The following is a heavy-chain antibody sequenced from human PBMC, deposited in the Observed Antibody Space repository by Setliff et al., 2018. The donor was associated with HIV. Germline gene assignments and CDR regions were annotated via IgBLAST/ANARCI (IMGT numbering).Heavy chain of an antibody. J-gene: IGHJ4*02. CDR3: ARDRYAGEIDY. Sequence: SETLSLTCTVSSDSIRFYYWTWIRQPPGKGLEWIGYIYTSGSTNYNPSLEGRVTISVDTSKNQFSLKLSSVTAADTAVYYCARDRYAGEIDYWGQGTLVTVSS. D-gene: IGHD3-10*01. V-gene: IGHV4-4*09. CDR1: SDSIRFYY. CDR2: IYTSGST.